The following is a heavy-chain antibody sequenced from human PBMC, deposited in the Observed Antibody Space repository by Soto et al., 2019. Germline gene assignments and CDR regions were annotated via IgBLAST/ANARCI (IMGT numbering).Heavy chain of an antibody. CDR1: GFTFSSYG. J-gene: IGHJ3*02. Sequence: QVQLVESGGGVVQPGRSLRLSCAASGFTFSSYGMHWVRQAPGKGLEWVAVIWYEGSNKYYADSVKGRFTISRDNSKNTLYLQMNRLGAEDTAVYYCAGSHYDILTGYDAFDIWGQGTMVTVSS. D-gene: IGHD3-9*01. CDR3: AGSHYDILTGYDAFDI. CDR2: IWYEGSNK. V-gene: IGHV3-33*01.